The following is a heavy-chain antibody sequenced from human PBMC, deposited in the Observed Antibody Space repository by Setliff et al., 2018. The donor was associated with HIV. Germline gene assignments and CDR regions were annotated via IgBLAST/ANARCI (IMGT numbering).Heavy chain of an antibody. D-gene: IGHD3-16*01. J-gene: IGHJ6*03. Sequence: GASVKVSCKASGYTFTSYAMHWVRQAPGQGLEWMGWINTNTGNPTYAQGFTGRFVFSLDTSVSTAYLQISSLKAEDTAVYYCARGLGVRHGPHCYMDVWGKGTTVTVS. CDR1: GYTFTSYA. CDR2: INTNTGNP. V-gene: IGHV7-4-1*02. CDR3: ARGLGVRHGPHCYMDV.